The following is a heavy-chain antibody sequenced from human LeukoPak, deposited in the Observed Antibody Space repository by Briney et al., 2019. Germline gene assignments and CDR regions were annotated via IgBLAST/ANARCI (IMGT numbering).Heavy chain of an antibody. V-gene: IGHV4-59*08. J-gene: IGHJ3*01. Sequence: SETLSLTCSVSGGSTSGYFWTWIRQPPGKGPEWIGYVYYKGHTSYSPSLESRVTISVDTSKNQFFLKLNSVTAADTAVYYCARHMTVTYDAFDLWGQGTMVTVSS. D-gene: IGHD3-22*01. CDR1: GGSTSGYF. CDR2: VYYKGHT. CDR3: ARHMTVTYDAFDL.